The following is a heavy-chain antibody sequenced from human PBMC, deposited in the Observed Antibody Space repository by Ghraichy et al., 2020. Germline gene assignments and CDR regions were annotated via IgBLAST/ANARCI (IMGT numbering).Heavy chain of an antibody. CDR2: ISYDGSNK. CDR3: ARDRDCSNTSCYNVFDY. CDR1: GFIFNTYA. D-gene: IGHD2-2*02. J-gene: IGHJ4*02. V-gene: IGHV3-30-3*01. Sequence: GGSLRLSCAASGFIFNTYAMHWVRQAPGKWLEWVTVISYDGSNKYYADSVKGRFTISRDNSKNTLYLQMNSLRAEDTAVYYCARDRDCSNTSCYNVFDYWGQGTLVTVSS.